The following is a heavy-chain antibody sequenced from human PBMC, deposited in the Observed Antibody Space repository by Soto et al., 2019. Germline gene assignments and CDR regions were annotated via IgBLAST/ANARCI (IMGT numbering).Heavy chain of an antibody. CDR3: AKDIVVVPAAIHY. CDR2: ISGSGGST. J-gene: IGHJ4*02. Sequence: SGGSLRLSCAASGFTFSSYAMSWVRQAPGKGLEWVSAISGSGGSTYYADSVKGRFTISRDNSKNTLYLQMNSLRAEDTAVYYCAKDIVVVPAAIHYWGQGTLVTVSS. D-gene: IGHD2-2*01. V-gene: IGHV3-23*01. CDR1: GFTFSSYA.